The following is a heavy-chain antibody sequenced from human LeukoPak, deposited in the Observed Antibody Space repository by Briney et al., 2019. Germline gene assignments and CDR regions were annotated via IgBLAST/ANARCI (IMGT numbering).Heavy chain of an antibody. CDR1: GGSFSGYY. CDR3: ARGRNSYCSGGSCYHNWYDP. J-gene: IGHJ5*02. V-gene: IGHV4-34*01. CDR2: INHSGST. D-gene: IGHD2-15*01. Sequence: SETLSLTCAVYGGSFSGYYWSWIRQPPGKGLEWIGEINHSGSTNYNPSLKSRVTISVDTSKNQFSLKLSSVTAADTAVYYCARGRNSYCSGGSCYHNWYDPWGQGTLVTVSS.